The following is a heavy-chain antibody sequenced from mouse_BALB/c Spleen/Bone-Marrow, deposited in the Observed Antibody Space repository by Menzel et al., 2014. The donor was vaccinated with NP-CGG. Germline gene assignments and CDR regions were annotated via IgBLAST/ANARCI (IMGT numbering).Heavy chain of an antibody. Sequence: EVQRVESGGGLVQPGGSLKLSCAAPGFTFSSYGMSWVRQTPDKRLELVATINSNGGSTYYPDSVKGRFTISRDNAKNTLYLQMSSLKSEDTAMYYCARDGYYVFYAMDYWGQGTSVTVSS. V-gene: IGHV5-6-3*01. D-gene: IGHD2-3*01. CDR3: ARDGYYVFYAMDY. J-gene: IGHJ4*01. CDR1: GFTFSSYG. CDR2: INSNGGST.